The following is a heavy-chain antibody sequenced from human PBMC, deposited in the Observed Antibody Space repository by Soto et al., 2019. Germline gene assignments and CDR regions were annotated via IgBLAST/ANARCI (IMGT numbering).Heavy chain of an antibody. Sequence: QVQLQESGPGLVKPSETLSLNCAVSGGAIIGYYWGWIRQPPGKRLEWIGDVDYSGYTNYNPYLNSRVTIAGDRSKNQFSLDLMSVIPSDTSEYYCAIDSVGSVYDWCQGNLVTVSS. V-gene: IGHV4-59*01. D-gene: IGHD5-12*01. CDR2: VDYSGYT. J-gene: IGHJ4*02. CDR1: GGAIIGYY. CDR3: AIDSVGSVYD.